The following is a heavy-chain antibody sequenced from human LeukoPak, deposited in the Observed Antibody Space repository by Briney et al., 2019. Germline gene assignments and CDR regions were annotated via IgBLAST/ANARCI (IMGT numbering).Heavy chain of an antibody. CDR1: GGSISSHY. CDR3: ARGGGVTYYDSTGYLWYFDY. D-gene: IGHD3-22*01. Sequence: SETLSLTCTVSGGSISSHYWSWIRQPPGKGLEWIGYIYYSGSTKFNPSLKSRVTISVDTSKNQFSLKLSSVTAADMAVYYCARGGGVTYYDSTGYLWYFDYWGQGTLVTVSS. J-gene: IGHJ4*02. CDR2: IYYSGST. V-gene: IGHV4-59*11.